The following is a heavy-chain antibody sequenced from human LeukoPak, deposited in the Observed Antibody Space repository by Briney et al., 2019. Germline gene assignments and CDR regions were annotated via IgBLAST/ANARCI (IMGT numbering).Heavy chain of an antibody. D-gene: IGHD3-10*01. Sequence: KTGGSLRLSCAASGFTFSGYGMNWVRQAPGKGLEWVSSISSGGSYMYYADSLKGRFTISRDNAKNSLYLQMNSLRAEDTAVYYCARVGAKGGLYFDLWGRGSL. CDR2: ISSGGSYM. CDR3: ARVGAKGGLYFDL. V-gene: IGHV3-21*01. CDR1: GFTFSGYG. J-gene: IGHJ2*01.